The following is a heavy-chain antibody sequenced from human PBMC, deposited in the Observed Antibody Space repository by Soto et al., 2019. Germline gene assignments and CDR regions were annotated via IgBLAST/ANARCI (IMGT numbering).Heavy chain of an antibody. Sequence: SETLSLTCAVYGGSFSGYYWSWIRQPPGKGLEWIGEINHSGSTNYNPSLKSRVTISVDTSKNQFSLKLSSVTAEDTAVYYCARGRAEYSSSSSLYYYGMDVWGQGTTVTVSS. CDR1: GGSFSGYY. CDR2: INHSGST. D-gene: IGHD6-6*01. J-gene: IGHJ6*02. V-gene: IGHV4-34*01. CDR3: ARGRAEYSSSSSLYYYGMDV.